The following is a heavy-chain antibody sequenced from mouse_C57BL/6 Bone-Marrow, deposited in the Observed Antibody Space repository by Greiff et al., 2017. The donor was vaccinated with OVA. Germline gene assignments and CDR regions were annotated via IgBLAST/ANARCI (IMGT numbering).Heavy chain of an antibody. CDR2: IDPEDGDT. Sequence: VQLQQSGAELVRPGASVKLSCTASGFNITDYYMHWVKQRPEQGLEWIGRIDPEDGDTEYAPKFPGKATMTADTSSNTAYLQLSSLTSEDTAVYYCTTCDYGVYFDNWGQGTTLTVSS. CDR3: TTCDYGVYFDN. V-gene: IGHV14-1*01. J-gene: IGHJ2*01. CDR1: GFNITDYY. D-gene: IGHD2-13*01.